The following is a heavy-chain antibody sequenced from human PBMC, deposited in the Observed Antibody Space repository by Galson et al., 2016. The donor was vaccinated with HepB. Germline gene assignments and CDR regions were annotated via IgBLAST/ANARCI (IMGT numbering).Heavy chain of an antibody. CDR2: ISNSTNYI. D-gene: IGHD1-14*01. V-gene: IGHV3-21*01. CDR1: GFTFSTYS. CDR3: ARGLRKYYGMDV. Sequence: SLRLSCAASGFTFSTYSMNWVRQAPGKRLESVSSISNSTNYIYHADSVKGRFTISTDNAKNSLFLNMNSLTAEDTAVYYCARGLRKYYGMDVWGQGTTVTVSS. J-gene: IGHJ6*02.